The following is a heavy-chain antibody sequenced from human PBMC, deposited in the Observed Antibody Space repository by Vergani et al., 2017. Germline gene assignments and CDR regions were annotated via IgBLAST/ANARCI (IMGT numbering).Heavy chain of an antibody. Sequence: QITLKESGPTLVKPTQTLTLTCTFSGSSLSTSGVGVGWIRQPPGKALEWLALSYWGDDKRYSPSLKIRLTITKDTAKNQVVLTMTNIDPVDTATYSCAHSYYGENFDYWGQGTLVTVSS. J-gene: IGHJ4*02. CDR2: SYWGDDK. D-gene: IGHD3-22*01. CDR3: AHSYYGENFDY. CDR1: GSSLSTSGVG. V-gene: IGHV2-5*02.